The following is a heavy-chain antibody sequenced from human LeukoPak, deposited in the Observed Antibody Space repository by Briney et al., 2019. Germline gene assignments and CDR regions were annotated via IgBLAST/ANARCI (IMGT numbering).Heavy chain of an antibody. D-gene: IGHD3-22*01. Sequence: SETLSLTCTVSGGSISSYYWSWIRQPPGRGLEWIGYIYYSGSTNYNPSLKSRVTISVDTSKNQFSLKLSSVTAADTAVYYCARGTYYYDSSGYSLFDYWGQGTLVTVSS. CDR1: GGSISSYY. V-gene: IGHV4-59*01. CDR3: ARGTYYYDSSGYSLFDY. CDR2: IYYSGST. J-gene: IGHJ4*02.